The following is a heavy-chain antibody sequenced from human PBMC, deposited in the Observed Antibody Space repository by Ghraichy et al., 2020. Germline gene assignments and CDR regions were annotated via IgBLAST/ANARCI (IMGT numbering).Heavy chain of an antibody. CDR3: GTAGDY. V-gene: IGHV3-7*02. J-gene: IGHJ4*02. CDR1: GLDFNIYW. Sequence: WGSLRLSCVTSGLDFNIYWMSWVRQAPGKGLEWVANINIDGSQTFYVDSVKGRFTISRDNAENSLYLQMNSLRVEDTGVYYCGTAGDYWGQGTQVTVSS. CDR2: INIDGSQT. D-gene: IGHD3-10*01.